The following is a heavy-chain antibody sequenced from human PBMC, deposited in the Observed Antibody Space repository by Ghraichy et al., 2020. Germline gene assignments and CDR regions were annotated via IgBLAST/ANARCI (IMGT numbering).Heavy chain of an antibody. D-gene: IGHD7-27*01. CDR2: ISYDGSNK. CDR1: GFTFSSYG. Sequence: GGSLRLSCAASGFTFSSYGMHWVRQAPGKGLEWVAVISYDGSNKYYADSVKGRFTISRDNSKNTLYLQMNSLRAEDTAVYYCAKDLGIWGMDVWGQGTTVTVSS. CDR3: AKDLGIWGMDV. V-gene: IGHV3-30*18. J-gene: IGHJ6*02.